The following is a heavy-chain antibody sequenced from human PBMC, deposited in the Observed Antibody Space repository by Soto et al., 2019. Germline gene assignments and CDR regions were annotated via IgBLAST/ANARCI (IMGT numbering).Heavy chain of an antibody. V-gene: IGHV2-5*01. CDR1: GFSLSTSGVG. CDR2: IYWNDDK. D-gene: IGHD4-17*01. CDR3: AHRRHALDYGDFYY. J-gene: IGHJ4*02. Sequence: XGPTPVNPTPTLTLTCTFSGFSLSTSGVGVGWIRQPPGKALEWLSLIYWNDDKRYSPSLKSRLTITKDTSKNQVVLTMTNMDPVDTATYYCAHRRHALDYGDFYYWGQGPLVTVSS.